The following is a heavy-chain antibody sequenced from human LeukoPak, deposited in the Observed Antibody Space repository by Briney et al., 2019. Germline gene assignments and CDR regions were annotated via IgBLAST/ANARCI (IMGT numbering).Heavy chain of an antibody. Sequence: GRSLRLSCAASGFTFDDYAMHWVRQAPGKGLEWVSGISWNSGSISYADSVKGRFTTSRDSAKNSLYLQMNSLRAEDTALYYCAKDVSTGVGWYFDLWGRGTVVTVSS. D-gene: IGHD7-27*01. CDR1: GFTFDDYA. J-gene: IGHJ2*01. CDR2: ISWNSGSI. V-gene: IGHV3-9*01. CDR3: AKDVSTGVGWYFDL.